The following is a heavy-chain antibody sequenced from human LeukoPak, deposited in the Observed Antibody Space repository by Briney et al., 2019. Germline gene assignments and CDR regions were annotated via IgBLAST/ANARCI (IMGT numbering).Heavy chain of an antibody. V-gene: IGHV3-7*04. CDR2: INQDGSEK. Sequence: GGSLRLSCAASGFTVSSNYMSWVRQVLGEGLEWVANINQDGSEKNYVDSVKGRFTISRDNVKNSLYLQMNSLRAEDTAVYYCATDLYYWGQGTLVTVSS. D-gene: IGHD2-15*01. J-gene: IGHJ4*02. CDR3: ATDLYY. CDR1: GFTVSSNY.